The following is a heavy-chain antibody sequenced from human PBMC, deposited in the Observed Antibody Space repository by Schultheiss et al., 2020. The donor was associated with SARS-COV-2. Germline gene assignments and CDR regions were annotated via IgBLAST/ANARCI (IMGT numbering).Heavy chain of an antibody. D-gene: IGHD1-26*01. J-gene: IGHJ3*02. CDR3: AKEGYSVKLGDAAFDI. CDR1: GYTFNSYG. V-gene: IGHV1-18*01. CDR2: ISAYNGNT. Sequence: ASVKVSCKASGYTFNSYGISWVRQAPGQGLEWMGWISAYNGNTNYAQKLQGRVTMTTDTSTSTAYMELRSLRAEDTALYYCAKEGYSVKLGDAAFDIWGQGTMVTVSS.